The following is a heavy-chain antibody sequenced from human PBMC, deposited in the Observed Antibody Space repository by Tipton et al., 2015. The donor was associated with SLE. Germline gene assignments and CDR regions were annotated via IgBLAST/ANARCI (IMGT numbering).Heavy chain of an antibody. CDR1: GFTFSTYW. Sequence: SLRLSCVASGFTFSTYWMHWVRQAPGKGLEWVSSITASETTYFAGSVRGRFTISRDNSRNTVYLQMNSLRPEDTATYYCAKDLGRGWPGVFDSWGHGTLVSVSS. CDR3: AKDLGRGWPGVFDS. V-gene: IGHV3-23*01. D-gene: IGHD6-19*01. J-gene: IGHJ5*01. CDR2: ITASETT.